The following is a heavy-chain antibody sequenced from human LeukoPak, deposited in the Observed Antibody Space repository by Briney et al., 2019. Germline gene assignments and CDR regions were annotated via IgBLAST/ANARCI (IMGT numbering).Heavy chain of an antibody. D-gene: IGHD1-1*01. V-gene: IGHV2-5*02. Sequence: SGPTLVKPRQTLTLTCTFSGFSLSTSGVGVGWIRQPPGKALEWLALIYWDDDKRYSPSLKSRLTITKATSKNQVVLTMTNMDPVDTATYYCAHRPTGAYYFDYWGQGTLVTVSS. CDR3: AHRPTGAYYFDY. J-gene: IGHJ4*02. CDR2: IYWDDDK. CDR1: GFSLSTSGVG.